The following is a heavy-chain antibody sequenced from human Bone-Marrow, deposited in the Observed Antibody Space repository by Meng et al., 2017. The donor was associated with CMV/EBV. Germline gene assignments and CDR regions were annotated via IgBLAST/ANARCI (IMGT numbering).Heavy chain of an antibody. J-gene: IGHJ4*02. V-gene: IGHV3-48*03. Sequence: GESLKISCAASGFTFSSYEMNWVRQAPGKGLEWVSYISSSGSTIYYADSVKGRFTISRDNAKNSLYLQMNSLRAEDTAVYYCAREHRVVPAATPYFDYWGQGTLVTVSS. CDR3: AREHRVVPAATPYFDY. CDR2: ISSSGSTI. CDR1: GFTFSSYE. D-gene: IGHD2-2*01.